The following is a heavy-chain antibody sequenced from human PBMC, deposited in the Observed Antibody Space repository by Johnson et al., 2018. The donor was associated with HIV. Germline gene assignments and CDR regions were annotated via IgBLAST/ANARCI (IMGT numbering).Heavy chain of an antibody. Sequence: VQLVESGGGVIRPGGSLRLSCAASGFTFNDYDMSWVRQAPGKGLEWVSGINCNGGRTGYADSVKGRFTISRDNANNFLYLQMNSLRAEDTALYYCARSPRYCVGGNCLLHAFDIWGQGTMVTVSS. CDR1: GFTFNDYD. V-gene: IGHV3-20*04. CDR2: INCNGGRT. J-gene: IGHJ3*02. D-gene: IGHD2-15*01. CDR3: ARSPRYCVGGNCLLHAFDI.